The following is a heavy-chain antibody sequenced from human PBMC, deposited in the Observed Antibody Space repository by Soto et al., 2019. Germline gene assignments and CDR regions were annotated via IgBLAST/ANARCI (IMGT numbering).Heavy chain of an antibody. D-gene: IGHD2-15*01. CDR3: ARDGDCSGGSCYSHWFDP. Sequence: SETLSLTCTVSGGSISSYYWSWIRQPPGKGLEWIGYIYYSGSTNYNPSLKSRVTISVDTSKNQFSLRLSSVTAADTAVYYCARDGDCSGGSCYSHWFDPWGQGTLVTVSS. J-gene: IGHJ5*02. CDR2: IYYSGST. CDR1: GGSISSYY. V-gene: IGHV4-59*01.